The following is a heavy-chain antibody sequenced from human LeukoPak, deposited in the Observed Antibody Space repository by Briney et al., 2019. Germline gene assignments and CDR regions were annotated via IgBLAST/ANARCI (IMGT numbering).Heavy chain of an antibody. CDR3: ARDCRMVRGVISYYGMDV. CDR2: IYTSGSP. V-gene: IGHV4-4*07. CDR1: GGSISRYY. Sequence: SETLSLTCTVSGGSISRYYWRWIRPPAGKGLEWIGHIYTSGSPNYNPSLKSRVTMSVDTSKNQFSLKLSSVTAADTAVYYCARDCRMVRGVISYYGMDVWGQGTTVTVSS. D-gene: IGHD3-10*01. J-gene: IGHJ6*02.